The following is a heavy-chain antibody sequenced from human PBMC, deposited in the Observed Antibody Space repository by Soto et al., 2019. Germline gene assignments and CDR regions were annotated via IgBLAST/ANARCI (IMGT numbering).Heavy chain of an antibody. Sequence: PGESLKISCKGSGDSFSSQWIGWVRQMPGKGLEWVGIIYPGDSHTRYSPSLQGQVTISADKSISTAYLQWSSLKASDTAMYYCATSIAVAAPGFDYWGQGTLVTVSS. D-gene: IGHD6-19*01. CDR2: IYPGDSHT. J-gene: IGHJ4*02. CDR1: GDSFSSQW. V-gene: IGHV5-51*01. CDR3: ATSIAVAAPGFDY.